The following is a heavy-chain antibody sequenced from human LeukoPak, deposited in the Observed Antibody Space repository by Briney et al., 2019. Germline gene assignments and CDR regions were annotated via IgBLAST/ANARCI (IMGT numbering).Heavy chain of an antibody. J-gene: IGHJ6*03. D-gene: IGHD6-19*01. V-gene: IGHV3-30*02. Sequence: GGSLRLSCAASGFTFSSYGMHWVRQAPGKGLEWVAFIRYDGSNKYYADSVKGRFTISRDNSKNALYLQMNSLRAEDTAVYYCAKGLGYYYYYMDVCGKGTTVTVSS. CDR2: IRYDGSNK. CDR3: AKGLGYYYYYMDV. CDR1: GFTFSSYG.